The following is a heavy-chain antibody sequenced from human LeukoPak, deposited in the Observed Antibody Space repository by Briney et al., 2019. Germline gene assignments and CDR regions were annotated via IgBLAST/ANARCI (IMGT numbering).Heavy chain of an antibody. CDR2: ISSSGSTI. Sequence: GGSLRLSCAASGFTFSDYYMSWIRQAPGKGLEWVSYISSSGSTIYYADSVKGRFTISRDNSKNTLYLQMNSLRAEDTAVYYCAKDQFITGTTSHWGQGTLVTVSS. D-gene: IGHD1-20*01. V-gene: IGHV3-11*01. CDR1: GFTFSDYY. J-gene: IGHJ4*02. CDR3: AKDQFITGTTSH.